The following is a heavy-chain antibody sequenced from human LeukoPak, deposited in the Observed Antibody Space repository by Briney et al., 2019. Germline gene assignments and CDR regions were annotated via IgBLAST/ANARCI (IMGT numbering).Heavy chain of an antibody. D-gene: IGHD1-26*01. V-gene: IGHV1-3*01. Sequence: ASVTVSCKASGYTFTSYGISWVRQAPGQRLEWMGWINAGNGNTKYSQKFQGRVTITRDTSASTAYMELSSLRSEDTAVYYCARGSGTYLYYYGMDVWGQGTTVTVSS. CDR2: INAGNGNT. CDR1: GYTFTSYG. J-gene: IGHJ6*02. CDR3: ARGSGTYLYYYGMDV.